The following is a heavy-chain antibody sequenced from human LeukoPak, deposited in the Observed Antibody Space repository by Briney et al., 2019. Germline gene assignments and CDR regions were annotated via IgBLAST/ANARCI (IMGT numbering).Heavy chain of an antibody. V-gene: IGHV3-53*01. D-gene: IGHD4-17*01. J-gene: IGHJ4*02. Sequence: GGSLRLSCAASGFTVSSHFMSWVRQAPGKGLEWVSVIYRGGSTYYADSVKGRFTVSRDNSKNTLFLQMNSLRAEDTAIYYCARGHDYGDSEPYYFDYWGQGALVTVSS. CDR3: ARGHDYGDSEPYYFDY. CDR2: IYRGGST. CDR1: GFTVSSHF.